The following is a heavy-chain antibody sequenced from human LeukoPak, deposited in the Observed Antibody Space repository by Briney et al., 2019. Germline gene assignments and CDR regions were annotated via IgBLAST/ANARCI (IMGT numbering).Heavy chain of an antibody. CDR1: GFTFSSYG. V-gene: IGHV3-30*02. D-gene: IGHD3-22*01. CDR3: ARVTGYYDSSGTFDY. J-gene: IGHJ4*02. CDR2: IRYDGSNK. Sequence: PGGSLRLSCAASGFTFSSYGMHWVRQAPGKGLEWVAFIRYDGSNKYYADSVKGRFTISRVNSKNTLYLQMNSLRAEDTAVYYCARVTGYYDSSGTFDYWGQGTLVTVSS.